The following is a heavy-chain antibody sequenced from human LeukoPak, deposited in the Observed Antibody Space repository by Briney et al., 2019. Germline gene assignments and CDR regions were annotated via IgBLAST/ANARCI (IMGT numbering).Heavy chain of an antibody. J-gene: IGHJ4*02. CDR1: GFTFSDYC. CDR3: AKYGAPGWSGYLDY. CDR2: ISGSGDST. Sequence: GGSLRLSCAASGFTFSDYCVTWVRQAPGKALEWVSSISGSGDSTYYADSVKGRFTISRDNSKNTLYLQMNSLRVEDTAIYYCAKYGAPGWSGYLDYWGQGTLVTVSS. D-gene: IGHD4/OR15-4a*01. V-gene: IGHV3-23*01.